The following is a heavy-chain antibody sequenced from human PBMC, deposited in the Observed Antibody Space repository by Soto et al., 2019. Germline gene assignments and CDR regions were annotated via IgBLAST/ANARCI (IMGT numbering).Heavy chain of an antibody. J-gene: IGHJ4*02. CDR2: IDYNGVT. V-gene: IGHV4-39*01. CDR1: GGSIYRNGYY. D-gene: IGHD2-15*01. Sequence: PSETLSLTCTVSGGSIYRNGYYGGWIRQPPGRGLEWIGNIDYNGVTYSNPSLKSRVTISRDTSKNQFSLKLTSVTAADTALYYCGKVLVGATGHTDSDSWGPGTLVTVSS. CDR3: GKVLVGATGHTDSDS.